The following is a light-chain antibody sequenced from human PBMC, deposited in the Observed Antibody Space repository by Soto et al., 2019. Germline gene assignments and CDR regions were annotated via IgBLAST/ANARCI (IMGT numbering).Light chain of an antibody. CDR3: CSYTSISTHV. CDR2: DVN. CDR1: SSDVGGYNF. J-gene: IGLJ1*01. V-gene: IGLV2-14*03. Sequence: QSVLTQPASVSGSPGQSINISCTGTSSDVGGYNFVSWYQQHPGKVPKLMIFDVNRRPSGVSDRFSGSKSGNTASLTISGLQAEDEGDYYCCSYTSISTHVFGSGTKLTVL.